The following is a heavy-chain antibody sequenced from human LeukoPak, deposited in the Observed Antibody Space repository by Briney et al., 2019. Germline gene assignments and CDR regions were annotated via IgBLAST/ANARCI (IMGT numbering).Heavy chain of an antibody. Sequence: SQTLSLTCTVSGGSISSGNYYWSWIRQPAGKGLEYIGRIYTTGDTSGSTYYNPSLKSRVTISVDTSKNQFSLKLSSVTAADTAVYYCAWGDSSGYPFDPWGQGTLVTVSS. CDR2: IYTTGDTSGST. D-gene: IGHD3-22*01. V-gene: IGHV4-61*02. CDR1: GGSISSGNYY. CDR3: AWGDSSGYPFDP. J-gene: IGHJ5*02.